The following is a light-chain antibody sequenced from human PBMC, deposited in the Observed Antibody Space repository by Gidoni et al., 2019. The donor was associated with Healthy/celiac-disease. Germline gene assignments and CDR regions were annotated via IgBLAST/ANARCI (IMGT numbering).Light chain of an antibody. Sequence: DIQMTQSPSSLSASVGDRVTIPGRASQSISSYLNWYQQKPGKAPKLLIYAASSLQSGVPSRFSGSGSGTDFTLTISSLQPEDFATYYCQQSYSTLRTFGQGTKVEIK. V-gene: IGKV1-39*01. CDR3: QQSYSTLRT. CDR2: AAS. J-gene: IGKJ1*01. CDR1: QSISSY.